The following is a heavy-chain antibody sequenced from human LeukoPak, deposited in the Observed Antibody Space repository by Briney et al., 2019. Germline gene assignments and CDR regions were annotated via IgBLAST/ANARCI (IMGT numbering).Heavy chain of an antibody. CDR1: GFTFDDYA. D-gene: IGHD4-23*01. J-gene: IGHJ4*02. CDR3: ARSETTVVGFDY. V-gene: IGHV3-9*01. Sequence: GGSLRLSCAASGFTFDDYAMHWVRQAPGKGLEWVSGISWNSGSIGYADSVKCRFTISRDNSKNTLYLQMNSLRAEDTAVYYCARSETTVVGFDYWGQGTLVTVSS. CDR2: ISWNSGSI.